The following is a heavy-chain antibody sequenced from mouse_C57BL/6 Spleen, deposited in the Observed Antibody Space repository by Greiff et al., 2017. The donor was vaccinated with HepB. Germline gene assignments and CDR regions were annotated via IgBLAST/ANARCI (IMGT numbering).Heavy chain of an antibody. V-gene: IGHV1-61*01. D-gene: IGHD2-5*01. Sequence: QVQLQQPGAELVRPGSSVKLSCKASGYTFTSYWMDWVKQRPGQGLEWIGNIYPSDSETHYNQKFKDKATLTVDNSSSTAYMQLSSLTSEDSAVYYCASLSYYSNLPWFAYWGQGTLVTVSA. CDR1: GYTFTSYW. J-gene: IGHJ3*01. CDR3: ASLSYYSNLPWFAY. CDR2: IYPSDSET.